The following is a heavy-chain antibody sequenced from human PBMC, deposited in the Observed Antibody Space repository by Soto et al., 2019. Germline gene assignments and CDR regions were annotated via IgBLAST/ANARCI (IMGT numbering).Heavy chain of an antibody. D-gene: IGHD6-25*01. CDR2: ISYDGSNK. J-gene: IGHJ6*02. V-gene: IGHV3-30*18. Sequence: GGSLRLSCAASGFTFSSYGMHWVRQAPGKGLEWVAVISYDGSNKYYADSVKGRFTISRDNSKNTLYLQMNSLRAEDTAVYYCAKEDSGGGYYYYGMDVWGQGTTVTVSS. CDR1: GFTFSSYG. CDR3: AKEDSGGGYYYYGMDV.